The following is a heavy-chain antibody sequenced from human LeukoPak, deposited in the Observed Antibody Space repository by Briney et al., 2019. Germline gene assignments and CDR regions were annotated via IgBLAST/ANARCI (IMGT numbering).Heavy chain of an antibody. D-gene: IGHD1-26*01. V-gene: IGHV3-30*18. J-gene: IGHJ4*02. CDR2: ISYDGSNK. Sequence: PGGSLRLSCAASGFTFSSYGMHWVRQAPGKGLEWVAVISYDGSNKYYADSVKGRFTISRDNSKNTLYLQMNSLRAEDTAAYYCAKDGGSYPDYWGQGTLVTVSS. CDR3: AKDGGSYPDY. CDR1: GFTFSSYG.